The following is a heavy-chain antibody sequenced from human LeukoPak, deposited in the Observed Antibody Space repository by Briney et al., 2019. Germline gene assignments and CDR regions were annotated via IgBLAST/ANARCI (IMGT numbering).Heavy chain of an antibody. CDR1: GGSISSSSYY. Sequence: SETLSLTCTVSGGSISSSSYYWGWIRQPPGKGLEWIGSIYYSGSTYYNPSLKSRVTISVDTSKSQFSLRLSSVTAADTAVYYCARLTYSNNWYFRRGLDNWFDPWGQGTLVTVSS. J-gene: IGHJ5*02. V-gene: IGHV4-39*01. CDR3: ARLTYSNNWYFRRGLDNWFDP. CDR2: IYYSGST. D-gene: IGHD6-13*01.